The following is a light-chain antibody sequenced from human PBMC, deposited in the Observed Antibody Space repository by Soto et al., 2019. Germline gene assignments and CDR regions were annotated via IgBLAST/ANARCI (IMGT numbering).Light chain of an antibody. J-gene: IGKJ4*01. V-gene: IGKV1-5*03. CDR3: LQHIIYPIT. Sequence: DIQMTQSPSTLSASVGDRVTLTCRASQTINRWLAWYQQRPGKAPKLLIHKASTLEGGVPSRFSGSASGTEFTLTISSLQPDHFGTYYCLQHIIYPITFGGGTKVELK. CDR1: QTINRW. CDR2: KAS.